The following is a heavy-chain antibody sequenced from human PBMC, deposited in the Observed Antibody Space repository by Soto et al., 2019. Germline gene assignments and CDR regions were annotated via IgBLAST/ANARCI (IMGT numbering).Heavy chain of an antibody. Sequence: QVQLQESGPRLVKPSETLSLTCTVSGGSMIAYYWNWMRQPPGKGLQWIGYTYYSGSTTYNPSLKSRVTIAVDSSKNQFSLELDYVTPADTAVYYCARVRGTAGKRYFDYWGPGTLVTVSS. CDR1: GGSMIAYY. CDR3: ARVRGTAGKRYFDY. V-gene: IGHV4-59*01. D-gene: IGHD6-13*01. J-gene: IGHJ4*02. CDR2: TYYSGST.